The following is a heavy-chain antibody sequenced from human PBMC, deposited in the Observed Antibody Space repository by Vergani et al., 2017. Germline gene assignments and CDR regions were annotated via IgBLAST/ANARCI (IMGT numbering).Heavy chain of an antibody. CDR3: ARDETSEKFWSGYPSYFDY. V-gene: IGHV3-21*01. Sequence: EVQLVESGGGLVKPGGSLRLSCAASGFTFSSYSMNWVRQAPGKGLEWVSSISSSSSYIYYADSVKGRFTISRDNAKNSLYLQMNSLRAEDTAVYYCARDETSEKFWSGYPSYFDYWGQGTLVTVSS. J-gene: IGHJ4*02. CDR1: GFTFSSYS. CDR2: ISSSSSYI. D-gene: IGHD3-3*01.